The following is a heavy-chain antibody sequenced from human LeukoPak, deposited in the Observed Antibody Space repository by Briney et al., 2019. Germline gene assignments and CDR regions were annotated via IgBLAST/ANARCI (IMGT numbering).Heavy chain of an antibody. CDR2: ISSSSSYI. J-gene: IGHJ3*02. CDR1: GFTFSSYS. D-gene: IGHD3-22*01. V-gene: IGHV3-21*01. CDR3: ASPYDSSGYAVPQYAFDI. Sequence: PGGSLRLSCAASGFTFSSYSMNWVRQAPGKGLEWVSSISSSSSYIYYADSVKGRFTISRDNAKNSLYLQMNSLRAEDTAVYYCASPYDSSGYAVPQYAFDIWGQGTMVTVSS.